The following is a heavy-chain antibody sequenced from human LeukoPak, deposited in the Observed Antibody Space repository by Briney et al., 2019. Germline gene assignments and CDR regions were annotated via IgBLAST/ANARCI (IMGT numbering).Heavy chain of an antibody. D-gene: IGHD6-19*01. J-gene: IGHJ5*02. Sequence: PSETLSLTCTVSDDSISNNNHYWAWFRQPPEKGLGWIGSRFYSGSTYYNPSLQSRVTVSVDTANNQFSLRLSYVTAADTAVYYCARQLAMAGTIYNWFDRWGQGTQVTVSS. V-gene: IGHV4-39*01. CDR3: ARQLAMAGTIYNWFDR. CDR2: RFYSGST. CDR1: DDSISNNNHY.